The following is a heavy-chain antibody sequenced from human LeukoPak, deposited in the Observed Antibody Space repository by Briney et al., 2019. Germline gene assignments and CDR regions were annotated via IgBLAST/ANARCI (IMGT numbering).Heavy chain of an antibody. CDR2: IYYSGST. CDR1: GGSISSYY. Sequence: SETLSLTCTVSGGSISSYYWSWIRQPPGKGLEWIGYIYYSGSTNYNPSLKSRVTISVDTSKNQFSLKLSSVTAADTAVYYCARSYNWNDAGWFDPWGQGTLVTVSS. J-gene: IGHJ5*02. V-gene: IGHV4-59*08. CDR3: ARSYNWNDAGWFDP. D-gene: IGHD1-1*01.